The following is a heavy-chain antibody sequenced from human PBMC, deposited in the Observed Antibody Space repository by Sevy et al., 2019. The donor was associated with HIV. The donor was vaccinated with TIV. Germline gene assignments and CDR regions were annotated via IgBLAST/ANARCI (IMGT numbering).Heavy chain of an antibody. CDR1: GYSFTSYW. V-gene: IGHV5-51*01. D-gene: IGHD2-15*01. CDR3: AVSKGDCSGGSCYSGDAFDI. CDR2: IYPGDSDT. Sequence: GESLKISCKGSGYSFTSYWIGWVRQMPGKGLEWMGIIYPGDSDTRYSPPFQGQVTISADKSVSTAYLQWSSLKASDTAMYYCAVSKGDCSGGSCYSGDAFDIWGQGTMVTVSS. J-gene: IGHJ3*02.